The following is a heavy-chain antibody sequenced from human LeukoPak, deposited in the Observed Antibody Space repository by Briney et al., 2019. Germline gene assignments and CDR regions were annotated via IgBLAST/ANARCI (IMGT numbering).Heavy chain of an antibody. J-gene: IGHJ4*02. V-gene: IGHV4-39*01. D-gene: IGHD6-19*01. CDR1: GGPISSSSYY. CDR3: ARLGRTSGWEYYFDY. Sequence: SETLSLTCTVSGGPISSSSYYWGWIRQPPGKGLEWIGSIYYTGITYYNPSLKSRVPMSVDTSKNQFFLRLSSVTAADTAVYYCARLGRTSGWEYYFDYWGQGILVTVSS. CDR2: IYYTGIT.